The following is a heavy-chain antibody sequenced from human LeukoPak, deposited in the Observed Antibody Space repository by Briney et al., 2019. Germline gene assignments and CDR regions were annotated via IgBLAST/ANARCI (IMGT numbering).Heavy chain of an antibody. CDR1: GGSISSSSYY. CDR2: IYYSGST. Sequence: SQTLSLTCTVSGGSISSSSYYWGWIRQPPGKGLEWIGSIYYSGSTYYNPSLKSRVTISVDTSKNQFSLKLSSVTAADTAVYYCASVLLRLLDYWGQGTLVTVSS. J-gene: IGHJ4*02. CDR3: ASVLLRLLDY. D-gene: IGHD4-17*01. V-gene: IGHV4-39*01.